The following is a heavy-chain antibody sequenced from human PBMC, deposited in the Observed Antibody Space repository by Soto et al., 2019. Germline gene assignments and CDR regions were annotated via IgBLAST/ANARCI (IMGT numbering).Heavy chain of an antibody. CDR1: GYTFTSYA. CDR3: ARGEYYFDY. V-gene: IGHV1-3*01. Sequence: ASVKVACNASGYTFTSYAMHWVRQAPGQRLEWMGWINAGNGNAKYSQKFQGRVTITGDKSASTAYMELSSLRSEDTAVYYCARGEYYFDYWGQGTLVTVSS. J-gene: IGHJ4*02. CDR2: INAGNGNA.